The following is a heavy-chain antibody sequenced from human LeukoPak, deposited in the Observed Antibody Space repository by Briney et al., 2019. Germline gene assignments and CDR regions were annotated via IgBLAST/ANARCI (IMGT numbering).Heavy chain of an antibody. CDR3: AADMYYDILTGYQNFDY. V-gene: IGHV1-58*01. J-gene: IGHJ4*02. CDR2: IVVGSGNT. CDR1: GFTFTSSA. Sequence: GASVKVSCKASGFTFTSSAVQWVRQARGQRLEWIGWIVVGSGNTNYAQKFQERVTITRDMSTSTAYMELSSLRSEDTAVYYCAADMYYDILTGYQNFDYRGQGTLVTVSS. D-gene: IGHD3-9*01.